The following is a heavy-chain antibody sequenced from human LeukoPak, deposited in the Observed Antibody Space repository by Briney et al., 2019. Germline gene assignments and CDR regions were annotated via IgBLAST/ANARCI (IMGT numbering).Heavy chain of an antibody. CDR2: IRSKAYGGTT. J-gene: IGHJ4*02. CDR3: TREEVDFDY. V-gene: IGHV3-49*04. Sequence: GGSLRLSCTASGFTFCDYAMNWVRQAPGKGLEWVGFIRSKAYGGTTEYAASVKGRFTISRDDSKSIAYLQMNSLKTEDTAVYYCTREEVDFDYWGQGTLVTVSS. CDR1: GFTFCDYA. D-gene: IGHD2-15*01.